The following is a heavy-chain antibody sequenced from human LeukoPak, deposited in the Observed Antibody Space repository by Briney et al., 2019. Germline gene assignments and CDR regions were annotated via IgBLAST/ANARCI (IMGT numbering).Heavy chain of an antibody. CDR3: ARDPAARPPHYYYGMDV. D-gene: IGHD6-6*01. V-gene: IGHV1-18*01. CDR1: GYTFTSYG. CDR2: ISAYNGNT. Sequence: ASVTVSFTASGYTFTSYGISWVRQAPGQGLEWMGWISAYNGNTNYAQKLQGRVTMTTDTSTSTAYMELRSLRSDDTAVYYCARDPAARPPHYYYGMDVWGQGTTVTVSS. J-gene: IGHJ6*02.